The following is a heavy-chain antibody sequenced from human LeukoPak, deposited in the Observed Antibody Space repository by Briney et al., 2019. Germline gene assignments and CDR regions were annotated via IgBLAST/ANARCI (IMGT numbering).Heavy chain of an antibody. CDR1: GFTFSSYP. CDR2: ISYDGSNK. J-gene: IGHJ4*02. D-gene: IGHD5-24*01. CDR3: ARDTRRDGYNFGY. Sequence: GGSLRLSCAASGFTFSSYPMHWVRQAPGKGLEWVAVISYDGSNKYYADSVKGRFTISRDNSKNTLYLQMNSLRAEDTAVYYCARDTRRDGYNFGYWGQGTLVTVSS. V-gene: IGHV3-30-3*01.